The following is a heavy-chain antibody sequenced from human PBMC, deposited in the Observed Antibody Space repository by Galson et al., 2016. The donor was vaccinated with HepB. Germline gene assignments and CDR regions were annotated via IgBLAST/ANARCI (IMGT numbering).Heavy chain of an antibody. V-gene: IGHV3-7*05. CDR3: ARDFGYYCGGKCH. J-gene: IGHJ4*02. CDR1: GFTFSRYR. D-gene: IGHD2-15*01. Sequence: SLRLSCAASGFTFSRYRMSWVRQAPGKGLEWVANIKPDGSESYYADSVKGRFTLSRDNARNSLYLQMTSLRAEDTAVYYGARDFGYYCGGKCHWGQGTLVTVSS. CDR2: IKPDGSES.